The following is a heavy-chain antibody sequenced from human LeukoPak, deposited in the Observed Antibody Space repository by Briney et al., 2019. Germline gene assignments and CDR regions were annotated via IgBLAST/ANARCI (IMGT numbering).Heavy chain of an antibody. CDR3: AREHYDILTGYYEYYFDY. J-gene: IGHJ4*02. CDR2: IYHSGST. Sequence: PSETLSLTCTVSGYSISSGYYWGWIRQPPGKGLEWIGSIYHSGSTYYNPSLKSRVTISVDTSKNQFSLKLSSVTAADTAVYYCAREHYDILTGYYEYYFDYWGQGTLVTVSS. V-gene: IGHV4-38-2*02. CDR1: GYSISSGYY. D-gene: IGHD3-9*01.